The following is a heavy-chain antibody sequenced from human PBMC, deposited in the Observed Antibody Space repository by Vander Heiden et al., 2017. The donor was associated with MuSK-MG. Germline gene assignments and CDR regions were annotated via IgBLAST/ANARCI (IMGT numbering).Heavy chain of an antibody. D-gene: IGHD5-12*01. J-gene: IGHJ6*03. CDR2: ISGSGGST. CDR3: AKDRRSTTYYYYYMDV. CDR1: GFTFSSYA. Sequence: EVQLLESGGGLVQPGGSLRLSCAASGFTFSSYAMSWVRQAPGKGLEWVSAISGSGGSTYYADSVKGRFTISRDNSKNTLYLQMNSLRAEDTAVYYCAKDRRSTTYYYYYMDVWGKGTTVTVSS. V-gene: IGHV3-23*01.